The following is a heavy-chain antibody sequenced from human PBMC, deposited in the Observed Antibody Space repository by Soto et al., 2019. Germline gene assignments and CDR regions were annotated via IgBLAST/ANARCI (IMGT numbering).Heavy chain of an antibody. D-gene: IGHD2-2*01. CDR3: AGGRQGAGIVVVPAATHLYYYGMDV. V-gene: IGHV1-69*13. J-gene: IGHJ6*02. CDR1: GGTFSSYA. Sequence: SVKVSCKASGGTFSSYAISWVRQAPGQGLEWMGGIIPIFGTANYAQKFQGRVTITADESTSTAYMELSSLRSEDTAVYYCAGGRQGAGIVVVPAATHLYYYGMDVWGQGTTVTVSS. CDR2: IIPIFGTA.